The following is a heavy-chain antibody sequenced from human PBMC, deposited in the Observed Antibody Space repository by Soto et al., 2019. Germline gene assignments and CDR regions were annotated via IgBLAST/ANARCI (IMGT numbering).Heavy chain of an antibody. Sequence: GASVKVSCKASGGTFSSYAISWVRQAPGQGLEWMGGTIPIFGTANYAQKFQGRVTITADESTSTAYMELSSLRSEDTAVYYCASTTVHSGYCISTSCLYYYYGMDVWGQGTTVTVSS. D-gene: IGHD2-2*01. J-gene: IGHJ6*02. CDR3: ASTTVHSGYCISTSCLYYYYGMDV. V-gene: IGHV1-69*13. CDR2: TIPIFGTA. CDR1: GGTFSSYA.